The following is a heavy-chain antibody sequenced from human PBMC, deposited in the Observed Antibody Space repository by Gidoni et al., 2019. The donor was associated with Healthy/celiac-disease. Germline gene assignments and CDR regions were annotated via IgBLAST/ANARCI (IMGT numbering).Heavy chain of an antibody. J-gene: IGHJ3*02. CDR1: GLTFSSYS. D-gene: IGHD3-10*01. CDR3: ARVLVAGDAFDI. CDR2: ISSSSSYI. V-gene: IGHV3-21*01. Sequence: EVQRVESGGGLVKPGGTLRLSCAASGLTFSSYSMNWVRQAPGKGLDWVSSISSSSSYIYYADSVKGRFTISRDNAKNSLYLQMNSLRAEDTAVYYCARVLVAGDAFDIWGQGTMVTVSS.